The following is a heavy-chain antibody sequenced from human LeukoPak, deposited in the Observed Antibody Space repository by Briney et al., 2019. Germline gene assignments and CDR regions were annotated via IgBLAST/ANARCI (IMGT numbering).Heavy chain of an antibody. Sequence: GGTLRLSCAASGFTFSTYSMNWVRQAPGKGLEWVSYISSSGDKIYYGDSVKGRFTISRDNAKNSLSLQMSSLRDEDTAVYYCVRDKEDENGAQGAFDIWGQGTMVTVSS. CDR3: VRDKEDENGAQGAFDI. CDR2: ISSSGDKI. D-gene: IGHD4-17*01. V-gene: IGHV3-48*02. J-gene: IGHJ3*02. CDR1: GFTFSTYS.